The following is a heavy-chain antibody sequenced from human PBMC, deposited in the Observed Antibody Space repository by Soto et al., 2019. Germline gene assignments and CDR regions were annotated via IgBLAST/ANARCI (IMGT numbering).Heavy chain of an antibody. V-gene: IGHV3-9*01. J-gene: IGHJ5*02. CDR3: VKDVLSRHYDFTNFVS. CDR2: IDWNRATI. CDR1: GFIFDDYA. D-gene: IGHD2-8*01. Sequence: GWSLRLSCVASGFIFDDYAIHLVRQRPGKGLEWVAGIDWNRATIGYGDSVKGRFTLSRDNARNSVLLEMSRLRNDDSALYYCVKDVLSRHYDFTNFVSWGRGTQVTVS.